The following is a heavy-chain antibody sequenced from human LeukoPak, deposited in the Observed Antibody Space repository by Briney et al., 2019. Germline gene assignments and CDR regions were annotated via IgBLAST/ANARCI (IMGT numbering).Heavy chain of an antibody. J-gene: IGHJ2*01. CDR3: AREAAERYCSSTSCYAGYWYFDL. D-gene: IGHD2-2*01. Sequence: SGGSLRLSCAASGFTFDDYGMSWVRQAPGEGLEWVSGINWNGGSTGYADSVKGRFTISRDNAKNSLYLQMNSLRAEDTAVYYCAREAAERYCSSTSCYAGYWYFDLWGRGTLVTVSS. V-gene: IGHV3-20*04. CDR2: INWNGGST. CDR1: GFTFDDYG.